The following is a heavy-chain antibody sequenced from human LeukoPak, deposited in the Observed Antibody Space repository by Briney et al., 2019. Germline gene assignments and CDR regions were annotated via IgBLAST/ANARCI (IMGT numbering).Heavy chain of an antibody. CDR1: GASMSNYY. CDR2: IYHSGTTYSGST. V-gene: IGHV4-59*01. J-gene: IGHJ4*02. Sequence: SETLSLTCNVSGASMSNYYWVWIRQPPGKGLEWIGSIYHSGTTYSGSTYYNPSLKSRVTISVDTSKNQFSLKLSSVTAADTAVYYCARDLRVGGFDYWGQGTLVTVSS. D-gene: IGHD1-26*01. CDR3: ARDLRVGGFDY.